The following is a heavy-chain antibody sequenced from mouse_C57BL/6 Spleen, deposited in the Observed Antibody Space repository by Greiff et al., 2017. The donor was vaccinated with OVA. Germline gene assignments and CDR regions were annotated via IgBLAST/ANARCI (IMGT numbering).Heavy chain of an antibody. D-gene: IGHD3-2*02. Sequence: QVQLQQSGAELARPGASVKLSCKASGYTFTSYGISWVKQRTGQGLEWIGEIYPRSGNTYYNEKFKGKATLTADKSSSTAYMELRSLTSEDSAVYFCALDSSGYVGMDYWGQGTSVTVSS. J-gene: IGHJ4*01. CDR1: GYTFTSYG. CDR3: ALDSSGYVGMDY. CDR2: IYPRSGNT. V-gene: IGHV1-81*01.